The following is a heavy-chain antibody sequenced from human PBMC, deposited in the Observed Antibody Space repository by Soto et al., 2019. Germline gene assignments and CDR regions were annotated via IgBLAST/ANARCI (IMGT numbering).Heavy chain of an antibody. CDR1: GFTFSSYG. D-gene: IGHD6-13*01. CDR2: IWYDGSNK. Sequence: QVQLVESGGGVVQPGRSLRLSCAASGFTFSSYGMHWVRQAPGKGLEWVAVIWYDGSNKYYADSVKGRFTISRDNSTNTRYRQVKSLGAEDTAANDRAGWGIAAGDYWGQGTLVTVTS. CDR3: AGWGIAAGDY. V-gene: IGHV3-33*01. J-gene: IGHJ4*02.